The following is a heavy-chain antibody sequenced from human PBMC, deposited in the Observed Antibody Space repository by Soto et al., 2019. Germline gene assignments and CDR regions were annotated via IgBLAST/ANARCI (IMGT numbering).Heavy chain of an antibody. V-gene: IGHV4-59*01. J-gene: IGHJ4*02. Sequence: PSETLSLTCTVSGGSISRYYWSWIRQPPGKGLEWIGYIYYSGSTNYNPSLKSRVTISVDTSKNQFSLKLSSVTAADTAVYYCARGYRYFDYWGQGTLVTVSS. D-gene: IGHD2-2*02. CDR1: GGSISRYY. CDR3: ARGYRYFDY. CDR2: IYYSGST.